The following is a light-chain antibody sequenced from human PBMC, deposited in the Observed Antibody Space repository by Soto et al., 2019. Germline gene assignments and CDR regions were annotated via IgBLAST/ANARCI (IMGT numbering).Light chain of an antibody. CDR2: DAS. CDR1: RSVGSY. CDR3: QQRSNWPLIT. V-gene: IGKV3-11*01. J-gene: IGKJ5*01. Sequence: EIVLTQSPVTLSLSPGGSATLSCRASRSVGSYLAWYQQKPGQAPRLLIYDASNRATGIPARFSGSGSGTDFTLTISSLEPEDLAIYYCQQRSNWPLITFGQGTRLEI.